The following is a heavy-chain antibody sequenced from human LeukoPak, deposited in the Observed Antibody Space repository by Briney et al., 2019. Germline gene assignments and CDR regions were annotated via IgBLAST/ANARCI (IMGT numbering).Heavy chain of an antibody. J-gene: IGHJ4*02. V-gene: IGHV3-21*01. Sequence: GGSLRLSCAASGFTFSSYSMKWVRQAPGKGLEWVSSISSSSSYIYYVDSVKGRFTISRDNAKNSLYLQMNSLRAEDTAVYYCARDLHRGSYYGNSYSYWGQGTLVTVSS. CDR2: ISSSSSYI. D-gene: IGHD1-26*01. CDR1: GFTFSSYS. CDR3: ARDLHRGSYYGNSYSY.